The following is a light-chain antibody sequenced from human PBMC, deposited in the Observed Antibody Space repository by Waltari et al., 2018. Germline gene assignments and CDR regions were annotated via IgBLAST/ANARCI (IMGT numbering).Light chain of an antibody. CDR1: SGHRSYA. J-gene: IGLJ3*02. CDR3: QTWGTGIHWV. V-gene: IGLV4-69*01. Sequence: QLVLTQSPSASASLGASVKLTCTLSSGHRSYAIACHQQQPEKGPRYLMKLNSDGSHSKGDGIPDRFSGSSSGAERYLTISSLQSEDEADYYCQTWGTGIHWVFGGGTKLTVL. CDR2: LNSDGSH.